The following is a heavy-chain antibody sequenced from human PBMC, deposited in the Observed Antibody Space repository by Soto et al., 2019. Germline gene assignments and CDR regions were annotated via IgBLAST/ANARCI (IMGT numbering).Heavy chain of an antibody. D-gene: IGHD1-26*01. CDR2: IYYSGST. J-gene: IGHJ4*02. CDR1: GGSISSYY. CDR3: ARVVGRGGHPRFDY. V-gene: IGHV4-59*01. Sequence: QVQLQESGPGLVKPSETLSLTCTVSGGSISSYYWSWIRQPPGKGLEWIGYIYYSGSTTSNPSLKSRVTISVATSKNQFSLKLSSVTAADTAVYYCARVVGRGGHPRFDYWGQGTLVTVSS.